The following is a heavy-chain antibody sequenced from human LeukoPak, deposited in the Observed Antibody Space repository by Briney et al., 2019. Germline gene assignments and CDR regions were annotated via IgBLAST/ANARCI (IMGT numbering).Heavy chain of an antibody. D-gene: IGHD2-15*01. Sequence: GGSLRLSCVASGFTFSSYWMTWVRQASGKGLEWVANIQQDGSAKNYVDSVKGRFTNSRDNAKNSLYLQMNSLRVEDTAVYYCARDRYCSGGICYRPDSTNFDHWGQGTLVSVSS. V-gene: IGHV3-7*01. CDR1: GFTFSSYW. CDR3: ARDRYCSGGICYRPDSTNFDH. CDR2: IQQDGSAK. J-gene: IGHJ4*02.